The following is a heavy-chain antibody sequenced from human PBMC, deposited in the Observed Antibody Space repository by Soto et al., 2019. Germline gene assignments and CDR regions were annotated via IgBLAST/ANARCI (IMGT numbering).Heavy chain of an antibody. Sequence: GGSLRLSCAASAFTFSSYAMSWVRQAPGKGLERVSGISGSGGSTYYADSVRGRFTISRDNAKNTLYLQMNSLRAEDTAVYYCARSTQNLDYWGQGTRVTVSS. CDR1: AFTFSSYA. CDR3: ARSTQNLDY. D-gene: IGHD1-1*01. V-gene: IGHV3-23*01. CDR2: ISGSGGST. J-gene: IGHJ4*02.